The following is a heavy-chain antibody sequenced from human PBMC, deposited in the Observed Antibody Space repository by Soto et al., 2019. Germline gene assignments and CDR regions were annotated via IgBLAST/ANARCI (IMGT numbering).Heavy chain of an antibody. CDR1: RYRFSSYW. CDR3: ARGQSYYYSSPASYPFDF. D-gene: IGHD2-21*02. J-gene: IGHJ4*02. CDR2: SYPGGSSS. Sequence: VESLEISCTSSRYRFSSYWIRLVRQQPGKGLGWVGISYPGGSSSRYGPSFRGQVTISADKSLSTAYLDWSSLKASDTAIYFCARGQSYYYSSPASYPFDFWGQGTLVTVSS. V-gene: IGHV5-51*01.